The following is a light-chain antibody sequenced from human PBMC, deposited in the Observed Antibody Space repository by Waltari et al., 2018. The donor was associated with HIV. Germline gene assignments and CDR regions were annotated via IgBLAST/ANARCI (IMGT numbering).Light chain of an antibody. CDR1: QSVSSSF. Sequence: EVVLTQSPGTQSLSPGERATLSCRASQSVSSSFLAWYQQKPGQAPRLLIYGASNRATGIPDRFSGSGSGTDFTLTINRLEPEDFAVYYCQQYDTSLGSFGQGTKLEIK. V-gene: IGKV3-20*01. J-gene: IGKJ2*03. CDR3: QQYDTSLGS. CDR2: GAS.